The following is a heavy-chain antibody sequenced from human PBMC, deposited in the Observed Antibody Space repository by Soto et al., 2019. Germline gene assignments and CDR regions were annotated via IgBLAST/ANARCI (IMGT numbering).Heavy chain of an antibody. D-gene: IGHD4-17*01. V-gene: IGHV3-30*03. CDR1: GFNFRTYG. CDR3: ARGTDYADLGNAEYFHP. J-gene: IGHJ1*01. Sequence: QVQLVESGGGVVQPVRSLRLSCAASGFNFRTYGIHWVRQAPGKGLEWVALISKDGSHSYYAHSVKGRFTTSRDNSQNKAFLQVNSLRADDTAVYFCARGTDYADLGNAEYFHPWGQGTLVTVSS. CDR2: ISKDGSHS.